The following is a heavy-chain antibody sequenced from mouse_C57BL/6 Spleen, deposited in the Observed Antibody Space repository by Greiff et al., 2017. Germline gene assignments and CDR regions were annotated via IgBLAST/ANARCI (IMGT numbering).Heavy chain of an antibody. V-gene: IGHV1-69*01. J-gene: IGHJ1*03. CDR1: GYTFTSYW. D-gene: IGHD2-10*02. CDR3: ARGRYVRYFDV. CDR2: IDPSDSYT. Sequence: QVQLQQPGAELVMPGASVKLSCKASGYTFTSYWMHWVKQRPGQGLEWIGEIDPSDSYTNYNQKFKGKSTLTVDKSSSTAYMQLSSLTSEDSAVYYYARGRYVRYFDVWGTGTTVTVSS.